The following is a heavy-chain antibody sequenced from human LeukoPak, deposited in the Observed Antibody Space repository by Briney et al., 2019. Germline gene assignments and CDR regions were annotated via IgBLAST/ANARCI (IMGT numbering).Heavy chain of an antibody. V-gene: IGHV4-59*12. CDR2: VYHTGST. CDR1: GGSTSSYY. J-gene: IGHJ4*02. D-gene: IGHD5-18*01. CDR3: ARGESYDRYFDC. Sequence: SETLSLTCTVSGGSTSSYYWSWIRQSPGRGLKLIGYVYHTGSTNYNPSHKSRVTISIDTSKNQFSLKVSSVTAADTAVYYCARGESYDRYFDCWGQGTLVTVSS.